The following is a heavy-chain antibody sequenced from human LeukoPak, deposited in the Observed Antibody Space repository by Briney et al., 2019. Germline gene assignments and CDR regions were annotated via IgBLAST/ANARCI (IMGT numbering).Heavy chain of an antibody. V-gene: IGHV1-2*02. D-gene: IGHD5-18*01. J-gene: IGHJ4*02. Sequence: ASVKVSCKASGYTFAGYYVHWVRQAPGQVLEWMGWINPNSTTTHYAQKFQGRVTMTRDTSISTAYMELRRLRSDDTATYYCARVRDRMKGYKFDYWGQGTLVTVSS. CDR2: INPNSTTT. CDR1: GYTFAGYY. CDR3: ARVRDRMKGYKFDY.